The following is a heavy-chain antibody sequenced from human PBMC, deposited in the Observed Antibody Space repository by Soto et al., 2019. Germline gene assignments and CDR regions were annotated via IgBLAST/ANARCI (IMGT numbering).Heavy chain of an antibody. J-gene: IGHJ4*02. CDR1: GGSISSYY. CDR2: IYYSGST. CDR3: ARAGYSSGWSLD. D-gene: IGHD6-19*01. Sequence: SETLSLTCTVSGGSISSYYWSWIRQPPGKGLEWIGYIYYSGSTNYNPSLKSRVTISVDTSKNQFSLKLSSVTAADTAVYYCARAGYSSGWSLDWGQGTLVTVSS. V-gene: IGHV4-59*01.